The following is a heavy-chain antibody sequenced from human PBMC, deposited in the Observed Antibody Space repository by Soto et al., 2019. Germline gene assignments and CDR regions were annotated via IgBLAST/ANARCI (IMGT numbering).Heavy chain of an antibody. D-gene: IGHD2-2*01. V-gene: IGHV3-74*01. Sequence: PGGSLRLSCSAYGFNFSRYWTHWVRQVPGRGLVWVSHINSDGSRTTYADSVKGRFTISRDNAKNTLYLQMNSLRAEDTSVYYCARDLSSCSSARCYSYYYGMDVWGQGTTVTVSS. J-gene: IGHJ6*02. CDR3: ARDLSSCSSARCYSYYYGMDV. CDR2: INSDGSRT. CDR1: GFNFSRYW.